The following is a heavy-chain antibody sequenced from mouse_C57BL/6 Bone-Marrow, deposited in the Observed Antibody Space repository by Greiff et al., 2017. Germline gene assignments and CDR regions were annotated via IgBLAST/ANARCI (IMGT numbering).Heavy chain of an antibody. J-gene: IGHJ2*01. CDR1: GYTFTSYW. Sequence: QVQLQQPGAELVMPGASVKLSCKASGYTFTSYWMHWVKQRPGQGLEWIGEIDPSDSYTNYNQKFKGKSTLTVDKASSTAYMQLSSLTSEDSAVYYCATGTGVDYGGQGTTLTGSS. V-gene: IGHV1-69*01. CDR2: IDPSDSYT. CDR3: ATGTGVDY. D-gene: IGHD4-1*01.